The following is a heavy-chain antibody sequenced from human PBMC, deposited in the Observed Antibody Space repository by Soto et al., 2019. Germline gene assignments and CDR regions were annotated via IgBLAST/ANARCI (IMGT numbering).Heavy chain of an antibody. CDR3: ARDLGYALPDY. CDR1: GYTFTSYA. Sequence: QVQLVQSGAEEKKPGASVKVSCKASGYTFTSYAMHWVRQAPGQRLEWMGWINAGNGNTKYSQKFQGRVTITRDTTASTAYMELSSLRSEDTAVYYCARDLGYALPDYWGQGTLVTVSS. J-gene: IGHJ4*02. CDR2: INAGNGNT. D-gene: IGHD2-15*01. V-gene: IGHV1-3*05.